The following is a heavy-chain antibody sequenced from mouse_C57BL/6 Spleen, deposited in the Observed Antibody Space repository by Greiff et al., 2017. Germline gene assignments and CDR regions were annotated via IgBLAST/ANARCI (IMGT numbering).Heavy chain of an antibody. Sequence: EVKLEESGGGLVKPGGSLKLSCAASGFTFSSYAMSWVRQTPDKRLEWVATISDGGSYTYYPDNVKGRFTISRDNAKNNLYLQMSHLKSEDTAMYYCARDYDGYFPFAYWGQGTLVTVSA. D-gene: IGHD2-3*01. CDR1: GFTFSSYA. J-gene: IGHJ3*01. V-gene: IGHV5-4*01. CDR3: ARDYDGYFPFAY. CDR2: ISDGGSYT.